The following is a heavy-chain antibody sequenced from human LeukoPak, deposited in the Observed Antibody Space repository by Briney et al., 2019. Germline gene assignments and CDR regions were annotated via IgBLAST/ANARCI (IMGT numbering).Heavy chain of an antibody. J-gene: IGHJ4*02. CDR3: ARQGLHREQGPNDY. CDR2: IYPGDSDT. V-gene: IGHV5-51*01. Sequence: GESLKVSCKGSGYSFTSYWISWVRQMPGKGLEWMGIIYPGDSDTSYSPSFQGQVTISADKSISTAYLQWSSLKASDTAMYYCARQGLHREQGPNDYWGQGTLVTVSS. CDR1: GYSFTSYW. D-gene: IGHD1-26*01.